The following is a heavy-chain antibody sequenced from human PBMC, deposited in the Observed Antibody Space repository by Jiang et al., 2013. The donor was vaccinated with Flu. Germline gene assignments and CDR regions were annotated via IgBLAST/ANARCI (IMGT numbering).Heavy chain of an antibody. CDR3: AREFTYYFDY. Sequence: PGKGLEWVSYISSSGGTIYYADSVKGRFTISRDNAKNSQYLEMNSLRAEDTAVYYCAREFTYYFDYWGQGNLVTVFS. CDR2: ISSSGGTI. V-gene: IGHV3-48*03. J-gene: IGHJ4*02.